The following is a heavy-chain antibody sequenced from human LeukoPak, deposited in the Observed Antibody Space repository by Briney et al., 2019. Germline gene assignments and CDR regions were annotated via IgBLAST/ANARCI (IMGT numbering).Heavy chain of an antibody. CDR2: LSGSGDTT. CDR3: AKDRIAAAGTVDY. D-gene: IGHD6-13*01. Sequence: PRGSLRLSCAASGFTFSSYAMTWVRQAPGKGLEWVSALSGSGDTTYYADSVKGRFTISRDNSKNTLYLQMNSLRAEDTAIYYCAKDRIAAAGTVDYWGQGTLVTVSS. V-gene: IGHV3-23*01. J-gene: IGHJ4*02. CDR1: GFTFSSYA.